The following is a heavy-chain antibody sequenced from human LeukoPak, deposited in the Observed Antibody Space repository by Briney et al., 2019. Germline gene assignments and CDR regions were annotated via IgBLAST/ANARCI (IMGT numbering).Heavy chain of an antibody. CDR2: IKQDGSEK. V-gene: IGHV3-7*01. CDR3: ARGLYDSSGCYFDY. Sequence: GGSLRLSCAASGFTFSSYWMSWVRQAPGKGLEWVANIKQDGSEKYYVDSVKGRFTISRDNAKNSLYLQMNSLRAEDTAVYYCARGLYDSSGCYFDYWGQGTLVTVSS. D-gene: IGHD3-22*01. J-gene: IGHJ4*02. CDR1: GFTFSSYW.